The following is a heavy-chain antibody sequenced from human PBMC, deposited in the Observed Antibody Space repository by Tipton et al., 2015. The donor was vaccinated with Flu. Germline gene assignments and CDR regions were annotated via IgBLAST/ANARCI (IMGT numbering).Heavy chain of an antibody. CDR1: GLPFSTYE. V-gene: IGHV3-48*03. J-gene: IGHJ5*02. D-gene: IGHD3-16*01. Sequence: VQSGGSLRLSCTTSGLPFSTYEMNWVRQAPGKGLEWLSYISSRDSTTYYADSVKGRFTISRDNAKNSLYLQMNSLRAEDTAVYYCVRFAGGSWGQGTLVTVSS. CDR3: VRFAGGS. CDR2: ISSRDSTT.